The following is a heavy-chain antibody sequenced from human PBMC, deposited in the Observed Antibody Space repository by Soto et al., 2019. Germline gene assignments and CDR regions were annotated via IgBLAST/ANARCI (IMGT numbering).Heavy chain of an antibody. CDR3: ARDLFGSGRSNWFDP. CDR1: GGTFSSYT. CDR2: IIPILGIA. V-gene: IGHV1-69*08. Sequence: QVQLVQSGAEVKKPGSSVKVSCKASGGTFSSYTISWVRQAPGQGLEWMGRIIPILGIANYAQKFQGRVTSTADKSTSTAYMALSSLRSEVTAVYYCARDLFGSGRSNWFDPWGQGTLVTVSS. J-gene: IGHJ5*02. D-gene: IGHD3-10*01.